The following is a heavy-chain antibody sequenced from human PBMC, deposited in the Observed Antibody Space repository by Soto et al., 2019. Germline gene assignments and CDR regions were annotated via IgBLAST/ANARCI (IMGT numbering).Heavy chain of an antibody. D-gene: IGHD6-19*01. CDR2: IIPIFGTA. J-gene: IGHJ5*02. V-gene: IGHV1-69*13. Sequence: VASVKVSCKASGGTFSSYAISWVRQAPGQGLEWMGGIIPIFGTANYAQKFQGRVTITADESTSTAYMELSSLRSEDTAVYYCARDLRAGYSSGWYGGNWFDPWGQGTLVTVSS. CDR1: GGTFSSYA. CDR3: ARDLRAGYSSGWYGGNWFDP.